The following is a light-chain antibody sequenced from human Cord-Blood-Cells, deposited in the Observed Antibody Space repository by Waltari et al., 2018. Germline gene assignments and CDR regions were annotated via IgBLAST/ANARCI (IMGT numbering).Light chain of an antibody. CDR2: GNS. CDR1: SSNIGAGYD. Sequence: QSVLTQPPSVSGAPGQRVTISCTGSSSNIGAGYDVHWYQQLPGPAPKLLIYGNSNRPSGVPDRFSGSKSGPSASLAITGLQAEDEADYYCQSYDSSLSGYVFGTGTKVTVL. CDR3: QSYDSSLSGYV. V-gene: IGLV1-40*01. J-gene: IGLJ1*01.